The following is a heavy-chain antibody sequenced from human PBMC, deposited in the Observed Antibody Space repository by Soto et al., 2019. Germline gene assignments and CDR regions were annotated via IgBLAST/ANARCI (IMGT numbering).Heavy chain of an antibody. CDR3: VNMMIARGAFDF. V-gene: IGHV3-64D*06. CDR1: GFTVSSNF. CDR2: ISPQGGST. D-gene: IGHD2-21*01. Sequence: PGGSLRLSCAASGFTVSSNFMSWVRQTPGKGLEYVSAISPQGGSTYYADSVKGRFTISRDDSKNTVYLQMSSLRPDDTAVYYCVNMMIARGAFDFWGQGTLVTVSS. J-gene: IGHJ4*02.